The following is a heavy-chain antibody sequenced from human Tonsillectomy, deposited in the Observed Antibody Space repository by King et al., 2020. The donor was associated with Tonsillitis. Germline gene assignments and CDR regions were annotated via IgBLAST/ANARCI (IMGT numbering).Heavy chain of an antibody. V-gene: IGHV3-30*04. CDR2: ITNDGSKK. Sequence: VQLVESGGGVVKPGRSLRLSCAASGFTFESYTMNWVRQAPGKGLEWVALITNDGSKKYYADSVQGRFTISRDNSRNTLFLQMNSLRREDTAVYYCARQFLHLNYCGQGTLFTVSS. CDR3: ARQFLHLNY. CDR1: GFTFESYT. J-gene: IGHJ4*02.